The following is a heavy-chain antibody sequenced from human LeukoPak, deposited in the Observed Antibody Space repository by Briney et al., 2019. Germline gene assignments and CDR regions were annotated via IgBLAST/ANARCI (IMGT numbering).Heavy chain of an antibody. Sequence: PSETLPLTCTVSGASISSSRYYWGWIRQPPGKGLEWIGTIYYSGSTYFNPSLKSRVTISVDTSKNQFSLKLSSVTAADTAVYYCARRGYSYGLWGQGTLVTVSS. D-gene: IGHD5-18*01. CDR1: GASISSSRYY. J-gene: IGHJ4*02. V-gene: IGHV4-39*01. CDR3: ARRGYSYGL. CDR2: IYYSGST.